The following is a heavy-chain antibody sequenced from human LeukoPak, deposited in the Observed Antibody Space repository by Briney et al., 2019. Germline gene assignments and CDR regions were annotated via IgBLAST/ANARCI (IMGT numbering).Heavy chain of an antibody. Sequence: SETLSLTCTVSGGSISSSSYYWGWIRQPPGKGLEWIGSIYYSGSTYYNPSLKSRVTISVDTSKNQFSLKLSSVTAADTAVYYCARIQQLVGVPVWGKGTTVTVSS. D-gene: IGHD6-6*01. CDR2: IYYSGST. V-gene: IGHV4-39*01. CDR1: GGSISSSSYY. CDR3: ARIQQLVGVPV. J-gene: IGHJ6*04.